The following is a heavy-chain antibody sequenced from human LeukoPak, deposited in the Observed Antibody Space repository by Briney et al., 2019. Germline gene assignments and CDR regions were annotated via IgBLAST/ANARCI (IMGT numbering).Heavy chain of an antibody. Sequence: SVKVSGKASGGTFSSYAISWVRQAPGQGLEWMGGIIPIFGTANYAQKFQGRVTITTDESTSTAYMELSSLRSEDTAVYYCARDEPYSSSRYAFDYWGQGTLVTVSS. CDR2: IIPIFGTA. J-gene: IGHJ4*02. CDR3: ARDEPYSSSRYAFDY. D-gene: IGHD6-13*01. V-gene: IGHV1-69*05. CDR1: GGTFSSYA.